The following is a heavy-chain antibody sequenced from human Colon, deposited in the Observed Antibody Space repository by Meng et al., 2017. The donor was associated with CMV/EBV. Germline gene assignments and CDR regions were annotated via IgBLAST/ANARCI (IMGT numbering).Heavy chain of an antibody. D-gene: IGHD3-3*01. Sequence: GSLRLSCTVSGGSMSSLYWSWIRQPPGKGLEWIGYIYYSGSTNYNPSLKSRVTMSVDTSKNQFSLKLSSVTAADTAVYYCARSAFFEGLMDVWGQGTTVTVSS. CDR3: ARSAFFEGLMDV. V-gene: IGHV4-59*11. J-gene: IGHJ6*02. CDR2: IYYSGST. CDR1: GGSMSSLY.